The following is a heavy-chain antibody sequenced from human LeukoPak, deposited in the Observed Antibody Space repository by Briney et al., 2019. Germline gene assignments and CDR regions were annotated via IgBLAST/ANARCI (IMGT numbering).Heavy chain of an antibody. V-gene: IGHV4-34*01. D-gene: IGHD3-10*01. Sequence: SETLSLTCAVYGGSFCGYYWSWIRQPPGKGLEWIGEINHSGSTNYNPSLKSRVTMSVDTSKNQFSLKLSSVTAADTAVYYCAREPSGSPDYWGQGTLVTVSS. CDR2: INHSGST. CDR1: GGSFCGYY. J-gene: IGHJ4*02. CDR3: AREPSGSPDY.